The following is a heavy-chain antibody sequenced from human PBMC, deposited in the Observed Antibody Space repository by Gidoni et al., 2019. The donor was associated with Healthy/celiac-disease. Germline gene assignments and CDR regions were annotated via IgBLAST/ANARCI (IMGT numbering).Heavy chain of an antibody. CDR3: ARLKALGIEGYWYFDL. Sequence: QVQLVQSGAEVKKPGASVKVSCKASGYTFTSYDINWVRQATGQGLEWMGWMNPNSGNTGYAQKFQGRVTMTRNTSISTAYMELSSLRSEDTAVYYCARLKALGIEGYWYFDLWGRGTLVTVSS. V-gene: IGHV1-8*01. CDR1: GYTFTSYD. J-gene: IGHJ2*01. D-gene: IGHD7-27*01. CDR2: MNPNSGNT.